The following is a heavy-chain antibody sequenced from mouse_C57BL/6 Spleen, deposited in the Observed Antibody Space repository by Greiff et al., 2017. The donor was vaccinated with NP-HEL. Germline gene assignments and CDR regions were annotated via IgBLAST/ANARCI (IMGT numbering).Heavy chain of an antibody. CDR3: ARALSMVTTGMDY. CDR2: INPGSGGT. D-gene: IGHD2-2*01. Sequence: QVQLKQSGAELVRPGTSVKVSCKASGYAFTNYLIEWVKQRPGQGLEWIGVINPGSGGTNYNEKFKGKATLTADKSSSTAYMQLSSLTSEDSAVYFCARALSMVTTGMDYWGQGTSVTVSS. J-gene: IGHJ4*01. CDR1: GYAFTNYL. V-gene: IGHV1-54*01.